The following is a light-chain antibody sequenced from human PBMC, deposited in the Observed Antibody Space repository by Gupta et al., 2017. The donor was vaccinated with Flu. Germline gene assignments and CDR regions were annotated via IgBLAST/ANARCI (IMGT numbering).Light chain of an antibody. CDR1: CSDVGSYNL. V-gene: IGLV2-23*01. Sequence: QSALNPAVSQSGSPGRSTPHSFTGTCSDVGSYNLVSWYQQHPGQAPNPLIYEGSKRPSGGANRFSGAKSGNTAALTISGLQAEDEADYYCCSYAGSSTPNWVFGGGTKLTVL. J-gene: IGLJ3*02. CDR3: CSYAGSSTPNWV. CDR2: EGS.